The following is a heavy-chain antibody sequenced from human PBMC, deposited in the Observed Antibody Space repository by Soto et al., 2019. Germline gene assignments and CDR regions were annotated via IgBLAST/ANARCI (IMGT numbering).Heavy chain of an antibody. J-gene: IGHJ4*02. CDR1: GFTFSSDA. CDR2: ISGSGGST. CDR3: AKDPYSSDWYYFDY. D-gene: IGHD6-19*01. Sequence: EVQLLESGGGWVQPGGSLRLSCAASGFTFSSDAMIWVRQAPGKGLEWVSAISGSGGSTYYADSVKGRFTISRDNSKNTLYLQMNSLRAEDTAVYYCAKDPYSSDWYYFDYWGQGTLVAVSS. V-gene: IGHV3-23*01.